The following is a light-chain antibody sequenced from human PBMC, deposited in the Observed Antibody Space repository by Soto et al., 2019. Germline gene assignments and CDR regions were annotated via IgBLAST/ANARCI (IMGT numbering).Light chain of an antibody. Sequence: QSVLTQPPSVSAAPGQKVTISCSGSSSNIGNNYVSWYQQLPGTAPKLLIYDNNKRPSGIPDRFSGSKSGTSGTLDITGLQTGDEADYYCATWDYSLTGEVFGGGTKVIVL. CDR1: SSNIGNNY. CDR3: ATWDYSLTGEV. V-gene: IGLV1-51*01. CDR2: DNN. J-gene: IGLJ2*01.